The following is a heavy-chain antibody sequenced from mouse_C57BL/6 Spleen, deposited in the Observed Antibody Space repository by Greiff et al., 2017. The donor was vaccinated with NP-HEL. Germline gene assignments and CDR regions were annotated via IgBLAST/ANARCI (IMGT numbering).Heavy chain of an antibody. Sequence: QVQLQQSGAELARPGASVKISCKASGYAFSSSWMNWVKQRPGKGLEWIGRIYPGDGDTNYNGKFKGKATLTADKSSSTAYMQLSSLTSEDSAVYFCARSPFFITTVVGFDYWGQGTTLTVSS. CDR1: GYAFSSSW. V-gene: IGHV1-82*01. CDR2: IYPGDGDT. D-gene: IGHD1-1*01. CDR3: ARSPFFITTVVGFDY. J-gene: IGHJ2*01.